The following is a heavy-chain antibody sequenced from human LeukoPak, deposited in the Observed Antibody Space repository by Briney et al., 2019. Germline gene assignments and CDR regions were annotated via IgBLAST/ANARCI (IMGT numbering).Heavy chain of an antibody. Sequence: SVKVSCKASGYTFTGYYFHWVRQAPGQGLEWMGGIIPIFGTANYAQKFQGRVTITADESTSTAYMELSSLRSEDTAVYYCASRYYYGSGSYDVWGKGTTVTVSS. CDR2: IIPIFGTA. D-gene: IGHD3-10*01. CDR1: GYTFTGYY. CDR3: ASRYYYGSGSYDV. V-gene: IGHV1-69*13. J-gene: IGHJ6*04.